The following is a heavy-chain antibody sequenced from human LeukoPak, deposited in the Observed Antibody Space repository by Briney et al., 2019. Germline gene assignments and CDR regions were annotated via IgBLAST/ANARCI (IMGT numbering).Heavy chain of an antibody. CDR1: GYTFTGYY. J-gene: IGHJ5*02. CDR2: INPNSGGT. CDR3: TSDTYYYDSTGLGHWFDP. D-gene: IGHD3-22*01. V-gene: IGHV1-2*02. Sequence: ASVKVSCKASGYTFTGYYMHWVRQAPGQGLEWMGWINPNSGGTNYAQKFQGRVTMTWDTSISTGYMELSSLRSDDTAVYYCTSDTYYYDSTGLGHWFDPWGQGTLVTVSS.